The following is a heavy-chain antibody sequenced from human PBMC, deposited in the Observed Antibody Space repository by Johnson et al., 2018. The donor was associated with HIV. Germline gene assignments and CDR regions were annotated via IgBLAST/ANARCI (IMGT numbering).Heavy chain of an antibody. D-gene: IGHD3-22*01. CDR1: GFTFSHYW. V-gene: IGHV3-74*01. CDR3: AREQQPITYYYDSRDAFDI. CDR2: INADGSRT. Sequence: VQLVESGGGLVKPGGSLRLSCVVSGFTFSHYWMEWVRQAPGEGLVWVSRINADGSRTTYADSVKGRFTISRDNAKNSLYLQMNSLRAEDTAGYSCAREQQPITYYYDSRDAFDIWGQGTMVTVSS. J-gene: IGHJ3*02.